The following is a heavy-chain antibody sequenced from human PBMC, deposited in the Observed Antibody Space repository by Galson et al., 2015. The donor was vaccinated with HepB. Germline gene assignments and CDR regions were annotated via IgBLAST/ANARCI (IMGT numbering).Heavy chain of an antibody. CDR2: IISIFGTA. CDR3: GVGNYYDSSGYYMRAHYYGMDV. J-gene: IGHJ6*02. D-gene: IGHD3-22*01. V-gene: IGHV1-69*06. CDR1: GGTFSSYA. Sequence: SVKVSCKASGGTFSSYAISWVRQAPGQGLEWMGGIISIFGTANYAQKFQGRVTITADKSASTAYMELSSLRSEDTAVYYCGVGNYYDSSGYYMRAHYYGMDVWGQGTTVTVTS.